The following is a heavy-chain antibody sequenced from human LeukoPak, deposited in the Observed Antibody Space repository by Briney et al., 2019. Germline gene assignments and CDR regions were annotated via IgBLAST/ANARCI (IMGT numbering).Heavy chain of an antibody. D-gene: IGHD3-10*01. J-gene: IGHJ4*02. V-gene: IGHV3-23*01. Sequence: GGSLRLSCAASGFTFSSHRMNRVRQAPGKGLEWVSGISGSGGATYYADSVKGRFTISRDDPHNTLYLQMNSLRAEDTAVYFCARGGVDYYGSGTYYLMYYFDYWGQGALVTVSS. CDR1: GFTFSSHR. CDR3: ARGGVDYYGSGTYYLMYYFDY. CDR2: ISGSGGAT.